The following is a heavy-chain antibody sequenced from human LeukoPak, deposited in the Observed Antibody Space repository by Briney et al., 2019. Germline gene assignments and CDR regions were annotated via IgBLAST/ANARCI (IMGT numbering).Heavy chain of an antibody. CDR1: GFTFSSYA. CDR2: ISYDGSNK. J-gene: IGHJ4*02. CDR3: ARITMVRGVGD. V-gene: IGHV3-30-3*01. D-gene: IGHD3-10*01. Sequence: GRSLRLSCAASGFTFSSYAMHWVRQAPGKGLEWVAVISYDGSNKYYADSVKVRFTISRDNAKNSLYLQMNSLRDEDTAVYYCARITMVRGVGDWGQGTLVTVSS.